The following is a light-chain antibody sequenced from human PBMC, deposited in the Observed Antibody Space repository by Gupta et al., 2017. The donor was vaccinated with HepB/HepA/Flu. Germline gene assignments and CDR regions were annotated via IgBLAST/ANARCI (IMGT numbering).Light chain of an antibody. V-gene: IGLV1-40*01. CDR3: QSYDSSLSGHVV. J-gene: IGLJ2*01. CDR1: SSNIGAGYD. Sequence: QSVLTQPPPVSGAPGQRVTIPCTGRSSNIGAGYDVHWYQQLPGTAPKLLIYGNSNRPSGVPDRFSGSKSGTSASLAITGLQAEDEADYYCQSYDSSLSGHVVFGGGTKLTVL. CDR2: GNS.